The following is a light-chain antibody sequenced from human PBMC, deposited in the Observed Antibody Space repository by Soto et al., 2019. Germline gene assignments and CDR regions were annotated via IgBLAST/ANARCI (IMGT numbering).Light chain of an antibody. CDR1: QSVFYSSNNKDY. CDR3: QQYYTTPWT. V-gene: IGKV4-1*01. CDR2: WAS. Sequence: DMVMTQFPDSVALSVGERATITCKSSQSVFYSSNNKDYLAWYQQKPGQPPRLLIYWASTRESGVPDRFSGSASGTDFTLTISSLQAEDVALYYRQQYYTTPWTFGQGTKVDIK. J-gene: IGKJ1*01.